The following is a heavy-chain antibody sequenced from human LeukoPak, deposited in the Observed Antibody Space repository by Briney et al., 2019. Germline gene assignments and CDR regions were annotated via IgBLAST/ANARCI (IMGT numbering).Heavy chain of an antibody. V-gene: IGHV4-31*03. CDR2: IYYSGST. D-gene: IGHD2/OR15-2a*01. Sequence: SETLSLTCTVSGGSISSGGYYWSWIRQHPGEGLEWIGYIYYSGSTYYNPSLKSRVTISLDTSKNQFSLKLSSVTAADTAVYYCAGHHPRNTVDFWGQGTLVTVSS. CDR3: AGHHPRNTVDF. J-gene: IGHJ4*02. CDR1: GGSISSGGYY.